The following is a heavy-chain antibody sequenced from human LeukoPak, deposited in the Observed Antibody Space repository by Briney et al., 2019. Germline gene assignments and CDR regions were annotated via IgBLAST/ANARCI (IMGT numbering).Heavy chain of an antibody. J-gene: IGHJ6*02. V-gene: IGHV1-69*04. CDR1: GGTFSSYA. CDR3: ARIGCSGGSCYYYGMDV. Sequence: SVKVSCKASGGTFSSYAISWVRQAPGQGLEWMGRIIPILGIANYAQKFQGRVTITADKSTSTAYMELSSLRSEDTAVYYCARIGCSGGSCYYYGMDVWGQGTTVTVSS. D-gene: IGHD2-15*01. CDR2: IIPILGIA.